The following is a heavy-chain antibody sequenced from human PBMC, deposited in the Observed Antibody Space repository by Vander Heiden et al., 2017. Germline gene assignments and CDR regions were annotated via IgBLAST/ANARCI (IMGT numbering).Heavy chain of an antibody. D-gene: IGHD5-18*01. V-gene: IGHV3-23*01. CDR3: AGSRGYSYGLDY. CDR1: GFTFSSYA. Sequence: EVQLLESGGGLVQPGGSLRLSCAASGFTFSSYAMSWVRQAPGKGLEWVSAISGSGGSTYYADAVKGRFTISRDNSKNKLYLQMNSLRAEDTAVYYCAGSRGYSYGLDYWGQGTLVTVSS. J-gene: IGHJ4*02. CDR2: ISGSGGST.